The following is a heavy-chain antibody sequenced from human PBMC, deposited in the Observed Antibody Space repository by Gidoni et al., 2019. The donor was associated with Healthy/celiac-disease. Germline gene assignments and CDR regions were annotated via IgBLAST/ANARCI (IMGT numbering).Heavy chain of an antibody. CDR3: ARGMREMATITRSLEFDY. CDR1: GYTFTSYA. J-gene: IGHJ4*02. CDR2: INAGNGNT. V-gene: IGHV1-3*01. D-gene: IGHD5-12*01. Sequence: QVQLVQSGAEVKKPGASVKVSCKASGYTFTSYAMHWVRQAPGQRLEWMGWINAGNGNTKYSQKFQGRVTITRDTSASTAYMELSSLRSEDTAVYYCARGMREMATITRSLEFDYWGQGTLVTVSS.